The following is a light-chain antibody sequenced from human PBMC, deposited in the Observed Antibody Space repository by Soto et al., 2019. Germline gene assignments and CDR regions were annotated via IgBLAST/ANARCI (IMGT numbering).Light chain of an antibody. Sequence: QPVLTQPPSVSGAPGQRVTISCTGSSSNIGAGYDVHWYQHLPGTAPKVLIYRNRHRPSGVPDRFSGSKSGTSASLAITGLQADDEADYYSQSYDISLSGVLFSGGTKVTVL. CDR2: RNR. J-gene: IGLJ2*01. V-gene: IGLV1-40*01. CDR3: QSYDISLSGVL. CDR1: SSNIGAGYD.